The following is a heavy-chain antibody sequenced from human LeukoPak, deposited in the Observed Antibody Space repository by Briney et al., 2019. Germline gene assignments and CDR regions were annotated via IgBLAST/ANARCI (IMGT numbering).Heavy chain of an antibody. Sequence: GGSLRLSCAASGFTFSNAWMSWVRQAPGKGLEWVGRIKSKTDGGTTDYAAPVKGRFTISRDDSKNTLYLQMNSLKTEDTAVYYCTRHPRDYEGLDRWGQGTLVTVSS. J-gene: IGHJ4*02. CDR3: TRHPRDYEGLDR. CDR2: IKSKTDGGTT. D-gene: IGHD4-17*01. CDR1: GFTFSNAW. V-gene: IGHV3-15*01.